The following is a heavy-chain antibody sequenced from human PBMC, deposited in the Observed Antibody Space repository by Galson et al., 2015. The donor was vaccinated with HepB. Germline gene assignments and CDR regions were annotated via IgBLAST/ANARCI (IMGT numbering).Heavy chain of an antibody. CDR1: GGSISSSSYY. CDR3: ARLPIIAVAGPQFDY. J-gene: IGHJ4*02. CDR2: IYYSGST. V-gene: IGHV4-39*01. D-gene: IGHD6-19*01. Sequence: ETLSLTCTVSGGSISSSSYYWGWIRQPPGKGLEWIGSIYYSGSTYYNPSLKSRVTISVDTSKNQFSLKLSSVTAADTAVYYCARLPIIAVAGPQFDYWGQGTLVTVSS.